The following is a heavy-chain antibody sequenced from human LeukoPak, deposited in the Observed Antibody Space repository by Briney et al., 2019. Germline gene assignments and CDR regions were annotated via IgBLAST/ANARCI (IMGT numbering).Heavy chain of an antibody. CDR1: GYTFTGYY. J-gene: IGHJ6*02. CDR3: ARDRGVTSQSPILYYYYYYGMDV. Sequence: ASVKVSCKASGYTFTGYYMHWVRQAPGQGLEWMGWINPNSGGTNYAQKFQGRVTMTRDTSISTAYMELSRLRSDDTAVYYCARDRGVTSQSPILYYYYYYGMDVWGQGTTVTVSS. CDR2: INPNSGGT. V-gene: IGHV1-2*02. D-gene: IGHD2-21*02.